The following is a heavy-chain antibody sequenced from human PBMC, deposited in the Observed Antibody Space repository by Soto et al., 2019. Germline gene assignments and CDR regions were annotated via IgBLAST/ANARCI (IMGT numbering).Heavy chain of an antibody. CDR1: GGAFSSSGYY. Sequence: SETLSLTCTVSGGAFSSSGYYWGWIRQPPGKGLEWVGSIYYSRTTYYNPSLKSRVTISVNTSKNQYSLMLSPVTAAATAEYYCGRHLEMATMEGEIGFDYWGQETLVPVSS. J-gene: IGHJ4*02. CDR3: GRHLEMATMEGEIGFDY. CDR2: IYYSRTT. D-gene: IGHD5-12*01. V-gene: IGHV4-39*01.